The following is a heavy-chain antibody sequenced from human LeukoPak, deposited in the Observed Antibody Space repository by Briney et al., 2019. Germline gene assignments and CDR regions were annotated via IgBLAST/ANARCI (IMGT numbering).Heavy chain of an antibody. D-gene: IGHD3-10*01. V-gene: IGHV3-21*01. CDR3: VKLRRNSDRSYYYYYYDS. J-gene: IGHJ5*01. CDR1: VLTLSDYS. CDR2: INPTSTSI. Sequence: GGSLRLSCVASVLTLSDYSMNWKHRAPRKGLEWVSSINPTSTSIYYADAVRGRFTISRDNAKSSLYLQMDSLRAEDTAVYYCVKLRRNSDRSYYYYYYDSWGQGILVTVSS.